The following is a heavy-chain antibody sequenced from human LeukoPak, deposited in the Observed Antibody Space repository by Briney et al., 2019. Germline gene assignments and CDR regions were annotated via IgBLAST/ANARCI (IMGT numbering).Heavy chain of an antibody. CDR2: IKQDGSEK. D-gene: IGHD1-26*01. J-gene: IGHJ4*02. V-gene: IGHV3-7*01. CDR3: ARDNAWEVGAYYFDY. CDR1: GFTFSSYW. Sequence: PGGSLRLSCAASGFTFSSYWMSWVRQAPGKGLEWVANIKQDGSEKYYVDSVKGRFTISRDNAKNSLYLQMNSLRAEDTAVYYCARDNAWEVGAYYFDYWGQGTLVTVSS.